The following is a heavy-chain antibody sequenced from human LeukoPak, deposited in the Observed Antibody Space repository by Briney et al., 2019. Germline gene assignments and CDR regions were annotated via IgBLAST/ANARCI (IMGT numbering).Heavy chain of an antibody. CDR3: ARAQGVTMVRGVIDYYYGMDV. Sequence: GASVKVSCKASGGTFSSYAISWVRQAPGQGLEWMGGIIPIFGTANYAQKFQGRVTITADESTSTAYMELRSLRSEDTAVYYCARAQGVTMVRGVIDYYYGMDVWGKGTTVTVSS. CDR1: GGTFSSYA. CDR2: IIPIFGTA. J-gene: IGHJ6*04. D-gene: IGHD3-10*01. V-gene: IGHV1-69*01.